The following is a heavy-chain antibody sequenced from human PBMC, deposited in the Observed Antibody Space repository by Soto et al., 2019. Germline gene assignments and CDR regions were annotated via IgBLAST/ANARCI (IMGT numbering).Heavy chain of an antibody. J-gene: IGHJ3*02. D-gene: IGHD1-26*01. CDR1: GFTFSSAW. CDR2: IKSKTDGGTA. Sequence: PGGSLRLSCAASGFTFSSAWMSWVRQAPGKGLEWVGRIKSKTDGGTADYAAPVKGRFTISRDDSKNTLYLQMNSLKTEDTAVYYCTKDIYSGSPRGDAFDIWGQGTMVTV. V-gene: IGHV3-15*01. CDR3: TKDIYSGSPRGDAFDI.